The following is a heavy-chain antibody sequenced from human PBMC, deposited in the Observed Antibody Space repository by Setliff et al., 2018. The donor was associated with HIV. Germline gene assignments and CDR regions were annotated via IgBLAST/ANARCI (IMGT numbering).Heavy chain of an antibody. Sequence: SETLSLTCTVSGGSISGYYWSWIRQPPGKGLEWIGYIYHSGSTNYNPSLKSRVSISVDTSKNQFSLKVTSVSAADTAVYYCASAVAGTREFDYWGRGTLVTVSS. CDR2: IYHSGST. J-gene: IGHJ4*02. CDR1: GGSISGYY. V-gene: IGHV4-59*01. D-gene: IGHD6-19*01. CDR3: ASAVAGTREFDY.